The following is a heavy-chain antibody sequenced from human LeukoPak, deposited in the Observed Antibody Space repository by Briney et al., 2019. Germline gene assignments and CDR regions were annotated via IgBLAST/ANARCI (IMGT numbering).Heavy chain of an antibody. CDR1: GGSISSCY. J-gene: IGHJ3*02. CDR2: IYTSGST. D-gene: IGHD1-26*01. Sequence: SETLSLTCTVSGGSISSCYWSWIRQPAGKGLEWIGRIYTSGSTNYNPSLKSRVTMSVDTSKNQFSLKLSSVTAADTAVYYCARDGAVSNPLNAFDIWGQGTMVTVSS. V-gene: IGHV4-4*07. CDR3: ARDGAVSNPLNAFDI.